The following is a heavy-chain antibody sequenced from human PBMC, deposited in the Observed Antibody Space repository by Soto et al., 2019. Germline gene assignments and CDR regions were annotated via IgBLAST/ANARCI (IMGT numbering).Heavy chain of an antibody. J-gene: IGHJ4*02. CDR1: GFIFTGYN. D-gene: IGHD6-13*01. Sequence: PGGSLRLSCAASGFIFTGYNMNWVRQDPGKGLEWVSSISSGSSYIYYADSVKGRFTISRDNAKNSLYLQMNTLRAEDTALYYWARRRAAAGTLTCDCWGQGTRGAVAS. V-gene: IGHV3-21*01. CDR2: ISSGSSYI. CDR3: ARRRAAAGTLTCDC.